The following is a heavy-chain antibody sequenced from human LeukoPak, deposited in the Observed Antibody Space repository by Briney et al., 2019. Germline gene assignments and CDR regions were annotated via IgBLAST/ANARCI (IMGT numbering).Heavy chain of an antibody. D-gene: IGHD3-22*01. V-gene: IGHV3-43*01. CDR2: INWHGTA. CDR3: VKDLNYESSGHVLEY. J-gene: IGHJ4*02. CDR1: GFTFDDYT. Sequence: GGSLRLSCAASGFTFDDYTLHWVRQAPGKTLEWVSLINWHGTAYYADSVKDRFTISRDNSKNSLFLQMDTLRTEDTAVYYCVKDLNYESSGHVLEYWGQGTLVTVSS.